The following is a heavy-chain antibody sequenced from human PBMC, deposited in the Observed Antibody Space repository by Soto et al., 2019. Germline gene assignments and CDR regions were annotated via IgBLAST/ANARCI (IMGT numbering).Heavy chain of an antibody. V-gene: IGHV3-21*01. Sequence: PGGSLRLSCAASGFTFSSYSMNWVRQAPGKGLEWVSSISSSSSYIYYADSVKGRFTISRDNAKNSLYLQMISLRAEDTALYYCARSAPYSSGWYRSSYYWGQGTLVTVSS. CDR3: ARSAPYSSGWYRSSYY. CDR2: ISSSSSYI. CDR1: GFTFSSYS. J-gene: IGHJ4*02. D-gene: IGHD6-19*01.